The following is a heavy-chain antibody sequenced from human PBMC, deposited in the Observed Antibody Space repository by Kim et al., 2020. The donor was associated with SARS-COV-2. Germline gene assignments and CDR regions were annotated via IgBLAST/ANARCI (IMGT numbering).Heavy chain of an antibody. V-gene: IGHV4-59*08. J-gene: IGHJ5*02. D-gene: IGHD6-19*01. Sequence: SETLSLTCTVSGDSISDYYWSWVRQPPGERLEWIGYVYYTGSTNYNPSLESRVTMSVDTSKNQFSLKLSSVTAADTALYYCARGSGAVGPWGQGTLVTVSS. CDR2: VYYTGST. CDR3: ARGSGAVGP. CDR1: GDSISDYY.